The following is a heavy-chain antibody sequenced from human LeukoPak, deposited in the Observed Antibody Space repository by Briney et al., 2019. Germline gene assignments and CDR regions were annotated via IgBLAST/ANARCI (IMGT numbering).Heavy chain of an antibody. D-gene: IGHD6-19*01. J-gene: IGHJ4*02. CDR3: ARDYIAVAGTVGY. CDR2: ISSSSSYI. Sequence: GGSLRLSSAASGFTFSSYSMNWVRQAPGKGLEWVSSISSSSSYIYYADSVKGRFTISRDNAKNSLYLQMNSLRAEDTAVYYCARDYIAVAGTVGYWGQETLVTVSS. CDR1: GFTFSSYS. V-gene: IGHV3-21*01.